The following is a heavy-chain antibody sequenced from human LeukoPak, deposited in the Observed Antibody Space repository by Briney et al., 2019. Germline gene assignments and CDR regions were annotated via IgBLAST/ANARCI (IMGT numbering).Heavy chain of an antibody. CDR2: IHPTGTT. CDR3: ARDSTVTTLFDY. CDR1: GVSISSPTYY. J-gene: IGHJ4*02. V-gene: IGHV4-61*09. Sequence: SETLSLTCTVSGVSISSPTYYWSWLRQAAGTGLELIGHIHPTGTTNYNSSLKSRVTISVDTSKNQFSLKLSSVTAADTAVYYCARDSTVTTLFDYWGQGTLVTVSS. D-gene: IGHD4-17*01.